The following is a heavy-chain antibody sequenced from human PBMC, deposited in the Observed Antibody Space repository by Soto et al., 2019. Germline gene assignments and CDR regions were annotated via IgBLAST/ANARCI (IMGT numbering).Heavy chain of an antibody. CDR3: ARDRYSSSWYYFDY. CDR1: GGSISSSY. J-gene: IGHJ4*02. V-gene: IGHV4-59*01. CDR2: IYYSGST. Sequence: QVQLQESGPGLVKTSETLSLTCTVSGGSISSSYWSWIRQPPGKGLEWIGYIYYSGSTHYNPALKSRVTISVDTSKNQFSLKLSSVTAADTAVYYCARDRYSSSWYYFDYWGQGTLVTVSS. D-gene: IGHD6-13*01.